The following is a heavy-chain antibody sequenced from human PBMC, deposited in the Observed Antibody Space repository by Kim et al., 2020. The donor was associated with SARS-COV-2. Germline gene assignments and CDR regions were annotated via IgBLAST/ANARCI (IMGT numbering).Heavy chain of an antibody. J-gene: IGHJ4*02. Sequence: SLKSRVTISVDTSKNQFSLKLSSVTAADTAVYYCARVANDYYDSSDIMDYWGQGTLVTVSS. CDR3: ARVANDYYDSSDIMDY. V-gene: IGHV4-39*07. D-gene: IGHD3-22*01.